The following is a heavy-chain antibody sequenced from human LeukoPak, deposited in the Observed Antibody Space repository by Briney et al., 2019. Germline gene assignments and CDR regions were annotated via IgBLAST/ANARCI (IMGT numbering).Heavy chain of an antibody. CDR2: ISSSSSYI. J-gene: IGHJ4*02. Sequence: GGSLRLSCAASGFTFSSYSMNWVRQAPGKGLEWVSSISSSSSYIYYADSVKGRFTISRDNAKNSLYLQMNSLRAEDTAVYYCASSGTSFSLNFRFDCWGQGTLVTVSS. D-gene: IGHD1-1*01. CDR3: ASSGTSFSLNFRFDC. CDR1: GFTFSSYS. V-gene: IGHV3-21*01.